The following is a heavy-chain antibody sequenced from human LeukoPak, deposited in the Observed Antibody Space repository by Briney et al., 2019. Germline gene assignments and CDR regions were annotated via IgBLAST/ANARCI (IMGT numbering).Heavy chain of an antibody. CDR2: ISTFSRYT. Sequence: GGSLRLSCTASGFTFSDYYMTWIRQAPGKGLEWVSYISTFSRYTSYADSVKGRFTISRDNAKNSLYLQMNSLRAEDTAVYYCARGGLSAAGTFDPWGQGTMVTVSS. D-gene: IGHD6-13*01. CDR3: ARGGLSAAGTFDP. V-gene: IGHV3-11*06. J-gene: IGHJ5*02. CDR1: GFTFSDYY.